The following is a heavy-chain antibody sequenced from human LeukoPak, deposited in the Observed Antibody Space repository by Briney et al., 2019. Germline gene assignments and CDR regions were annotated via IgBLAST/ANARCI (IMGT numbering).Heavy chain of an antibody. CDR2: INWNGGST. J-gene: IGHJ5*02. V-gene: IGHV3-20*04. Sequence: GGSLRLSCAASGFTFSSYAMSWVRQAPGKGLEWVSGINWNGGSTGYADSVKGRFTISRDNAKNSLYLQMNSLRAEDTALYYCARDGDDYGDYVGWFDPWGQGTLVTVSS. CDR3: ARDGDDYGDYVGWFDP. D-gene: IGHD4-17*01. CDR1: GFTFSSYA.